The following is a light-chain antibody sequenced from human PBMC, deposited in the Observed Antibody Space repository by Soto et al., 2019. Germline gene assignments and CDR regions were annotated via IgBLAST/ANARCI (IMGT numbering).Light chain of an antibody. Sequence: QSALAQPPSVSGSPGQSVTISCTGTSSDVGGYNYVSWYQQYPGKAPKLIVYEVNNRPSGVSGRFSGSKSGNTASLTISGLLADDEADYYCSSYTSSTTYVFGTGTKVTVL. CDR1: SSDVGGYNY. V-gene: IGLV2-14*01. J-gene: IGLJ1*01. CDR3: SSYTSSTTYV. CDR2: EVN.